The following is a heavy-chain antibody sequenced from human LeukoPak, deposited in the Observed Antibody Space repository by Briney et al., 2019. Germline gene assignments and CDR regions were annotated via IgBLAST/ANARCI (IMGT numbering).Heavy chain of an antibody. CDR3: ARGYPGGGDAFDI. D-gene: IGHD2-8*02. V-gene: IGHV4-61*02. CDR1: GGSISSGSYY. Sequence: SETLSPTCTVSGGSISSGSYYWSWIRQPAGKGLEWTGRIYTSGSTNYNPSFKSRLTISADTSKNQFSLKLSSVTAADTAVYYCARGYPGGGDAFDIWGQRTMVTVSS. CDR2: IYTSGST. J-gene: IGHJ3*02.